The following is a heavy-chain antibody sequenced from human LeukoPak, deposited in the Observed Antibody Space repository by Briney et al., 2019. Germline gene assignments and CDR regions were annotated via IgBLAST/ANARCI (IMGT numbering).Heavy chain of an antibody. D-gene: IGHD3-22*01. CDR2: IYSGGST. Sequence: GGSLRLSCAASGFTVSSNYMSWVRQAPGKGLEWVSVIYSGGSTYYADSVKGRFTISRDNSKNTLYLQMNSLRAEDTAVYYCARATYYYDSSGHSEVFDIWGQGTMVTVSS. CDR3: ARATYYYDSSGHSEVFDI. CDR1: GFTVSSNY. J-gene: IGHJ3*02. V-gene: IGHV3-66*02.